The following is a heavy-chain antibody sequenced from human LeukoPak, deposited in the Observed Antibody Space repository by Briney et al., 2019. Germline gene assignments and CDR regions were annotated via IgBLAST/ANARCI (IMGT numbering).Heavy chain of an antibody. V-gene: IGHV3-20*04. CDR1: GFTFSSYA. CDR2: INWNGGST. J-gene: IGHJ6*03. Sequence: PGRSLRLSCAASGFTFSSYAMHWVRQAPGKGLEWVSGINWNGGSTGYADSVKGRFTISRDNAKNSLYLQMNSLRAEDTALYYCARAGRAYYYYYMDVWGKGTTVTVSS. CDR3: ARAGRAYYYYYMDV.